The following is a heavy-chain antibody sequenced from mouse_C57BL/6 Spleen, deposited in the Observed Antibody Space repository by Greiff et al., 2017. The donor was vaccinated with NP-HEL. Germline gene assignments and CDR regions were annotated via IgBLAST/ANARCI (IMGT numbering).Heavy chain of an antibody. V-gene: IGHV5-6*01. Sequence: EVKLMESGGDLVKPGGSLKLSCAASGFTFSSYGMSWVRQTPDKRLEWVATISSGGSYTYYPDSVKGRFTISRDNAKNTLYLQMSSLKSEDTAMYYCARQKEDSSGYNYWGQGTTLTVSS. CDR1: GFTFSSYG. D-gene: IGHD3-2*02. CDR3: ARQKEDSSGYNY. J-gene: IGHJ2*01. CDR2: ISSGGSYT.